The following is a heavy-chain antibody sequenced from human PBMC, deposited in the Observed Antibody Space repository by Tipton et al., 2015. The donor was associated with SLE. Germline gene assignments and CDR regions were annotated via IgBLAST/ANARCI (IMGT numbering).Heavy chain of an antibody. Sequence: TLSLTCAVYGGSFSGYYWSWIRQPPGKGLEWIGEINHSGSTNYNPSLKSRVTISVDTSKNQFSLKLSSVTAADTAVYYCARGIAAFPYYWGQGTLVTVSS. CDR2: INHSGST. V-gene: IGHV4-34*01. CDR1: GGSFSGYY. CDR3: ARGIAAFPYY. D-gene: IGHD6-13*01. J-gene: IGHJ4*02.